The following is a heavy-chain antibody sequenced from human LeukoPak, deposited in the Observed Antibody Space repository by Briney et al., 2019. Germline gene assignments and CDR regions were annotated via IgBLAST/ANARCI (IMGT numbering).Heavy chain of an antibody. D-gene: IGHD5-18*01. CDR1: GFTFSSYA. Sequence: GGSLRLSCAVSGFTFSSYAMSWVRQAPGKGLEWVSAISGSGGSTYYADSVRGRFTISRDNSKNTLYLQMNSLRAEDTAVYYCAKDGGYSYGFSVDYWGQGTLVTVSS. J-gene: IGHJ4*02. V-gene: IGHV3-23*01. CDR3: AKDGGYSYGFSVDY. CDR2: ISGSGGST.